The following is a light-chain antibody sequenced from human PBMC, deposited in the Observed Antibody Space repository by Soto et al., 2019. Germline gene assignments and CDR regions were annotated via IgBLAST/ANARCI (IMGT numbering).Light chain of an antibody. V-gene: IGKV3-20*01. Sequence: EIVLIQSPVTLSLSPGERATLSCRASQSISSSLAWYQQNPGQAPRLLIFDASNRATGIPDRFSGSGSGTDFTLTISRLEPEDFAVYYCQQYGSSKTFGQGTKVDIK. CDR1: QSISSS. CDR2: DAS. CDR3: QQYGSSKT. J-gene: IGKJ1*01.